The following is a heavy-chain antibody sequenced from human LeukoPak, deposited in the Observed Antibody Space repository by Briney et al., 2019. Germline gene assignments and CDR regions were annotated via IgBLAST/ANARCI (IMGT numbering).Heavy chain of an antibody. CDR3: ARGIPVYGVIMIYYSYYMDA. CDR2: INHSGST. Sequence: KPSETLSLTCAVYGGSFSGYYWSWIRQPPGKGLEWIGEINHSGSTNYNPSLKSRVTISVDTSKNQFSLKLNSVTAADTAVYYCARGIPVYGVIMIYYSYYMDAWGKGTTVTVS. D-gene: IGHD3-3*01. V-gene: IGHV4-34*01. CDR1: GGSFSGYY. J-gene: IGHJ6*03.